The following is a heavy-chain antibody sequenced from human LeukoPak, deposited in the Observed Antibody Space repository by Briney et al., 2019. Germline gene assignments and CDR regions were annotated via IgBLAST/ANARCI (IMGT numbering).Heavy chain of an antibody. CDR3: ARDFKGAGTTDY. V-gene: IGHV1-18*01. J-gene: IGHJ4*02. D-gene: IGHD1-7*01. Sequence: EASVKVSCKASGYTFTSYGISWVRQAPGQGLEWMGWISAYNGNTNYAQKLQGRVTMTTDTSTSTAYMGLRSLRSDDTAVYYCARDFKGAGTTDYWGQGTLVTVSS. CDR1: GYTFTSYG. CDR2: ISAYNGNT.